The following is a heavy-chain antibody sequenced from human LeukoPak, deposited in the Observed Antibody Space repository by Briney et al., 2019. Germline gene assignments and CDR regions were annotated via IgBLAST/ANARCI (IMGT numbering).Heavy chain of an antibody. CDR2: IYYSGST. J-gene: IGHJ6*03. CDR1: GGSISSYY. CDR3: AREIQGWVAFAIAAAGKGGYYYYYMDV. V-gene: IGHV4-59*01. Sequence: SETLSLTCTVSGGSISSYYWSWIRQPPGKGLEWIGYIYYSGSTNYNPSLKIRVTISVDTSKNQFSLKLSSVTAADTAVYYCAREIQGWVAFAIAAAGKGGYYYYYMDVWGKGTTVTVSS. D-gene: IGHD6-13*01.